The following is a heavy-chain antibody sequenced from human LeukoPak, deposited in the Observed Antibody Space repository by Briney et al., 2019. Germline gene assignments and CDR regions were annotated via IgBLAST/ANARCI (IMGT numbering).Heavy chain of an antibody. J-gene: IGHJ4*02. CDR3: ARVPPITMVRGVPIDY. Sequence: GASVKVSCKASGYTFTGYYMHWVRQAPGQGLEWMGWINPNSGGTNYAQKFQGRVTMTRDTSISTAYMELSRLRSDDTAVYYCARVPPITMVRGVPIDYWGQGTLVTVSS. D-gene: IGHD3-10*01. V-gene: IGHV1-2*02. CDR2: INPNSGGT. CDR1: GYTFTGYY.